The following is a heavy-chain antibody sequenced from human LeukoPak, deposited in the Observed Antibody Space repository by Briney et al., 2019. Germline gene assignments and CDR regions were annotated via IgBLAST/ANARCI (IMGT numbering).Heavy chain of an antibody. CDR1: GYTFTSYY. J-gene: IGHJ4*02. CDR2: INPSGGST. Sequence: ASVKVSCKASGYTFTSYYMHWVRQAPGQGLEWMGIINPSGGSTSYAQKFQGRVTMTRDTSTSTVYMELSSLRSKDTAVYYCARDFYGDYYFDYWGQGTLVTVSS. CDR3: ARDFYGDYYFDY. V-gene: IGHV1-46*01. D-gene: IGHD4-17*01.